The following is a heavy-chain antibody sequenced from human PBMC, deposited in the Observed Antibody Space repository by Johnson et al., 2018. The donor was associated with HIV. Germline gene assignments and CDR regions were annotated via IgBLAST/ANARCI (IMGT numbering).Heavy chain of an antibody. J-gene: IGHJ3*02. CDR3: ASCESDSSGRGAFDI. D-gene: IGHD3-22*01. CDR1: GFAFRNYG. V-gene: IGHV3-33*01. Sequence: QEQLEESGGGVVQPGTSLRLSCAASGFAFRNYGMHWVRQAPGKGLEWVALIWYDGTDTYYVDSVKGRFTVSRDNSKNTLYLQMNSLRAEDTAVYYCASCESDSSGRGAFDIWGQGTMVTVSS. CDR2: IWYDGTDT.